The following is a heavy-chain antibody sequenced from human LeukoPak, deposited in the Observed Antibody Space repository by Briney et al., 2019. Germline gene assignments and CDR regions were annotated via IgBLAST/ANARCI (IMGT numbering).Heavy chain of an antibody. CDR3: ARQRGEQGYFDY. Sequence: GESLKISCNGSGYXFTSYWIGWVRRMPGKGLAWMGIIYPGDSDTRYSPSFQGQVTISADKSITTAYLQWSSLKASDTAMYYCARQRGEQGYFDYWGQGTLVTVSS. D-gene: IGHD3-10*01. CDR2: IYPGDSDT. CDR1: GYXFTSYW. J-gene: IGHJ4*02. V-gene: IGHV5-51*01.